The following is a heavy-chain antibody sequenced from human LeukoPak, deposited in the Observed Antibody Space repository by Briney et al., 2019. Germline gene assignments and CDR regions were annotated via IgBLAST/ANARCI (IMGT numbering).Heavy chain of an antibody. D-gene: IGHD1-26*01. CDR1: GFTFISFG. CDR3: GAAYSGSSPFDY. V-gene: IGHV3-30*03. Sequence: GGSLRLSCAASGFTFISFGMHWVRQAPGKGLEWVALISYDGSNKYYADSVKGRFTISRDNAKNSLFLQMNSLRAEDTAVYYCGAAYSGSSPFDYWGQGTLVTVSS. CDR2: ISYDGSNK. J-gene: IGHJ4*02.